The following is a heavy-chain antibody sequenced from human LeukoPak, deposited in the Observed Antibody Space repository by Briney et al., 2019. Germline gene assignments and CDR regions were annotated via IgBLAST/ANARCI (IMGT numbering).Heavy chain of an antibody. J-gene: IGHJ2*01. D-gene: IGHD5-24*01. CDR1: GGSISSSSYY. CDR2: IYYSGST. V-gene: IGHV4-39*07. CDR3: AREISGRTWLQTSADWYFDL. Sequence: PSETLSLTCTVSGGSISSSSYYWGWIRQPPGKGLEWIGSIYYSGSTYYNPSLKSRVTISVDTSKNQFSLKLSSVTAADTAVYYCAREISGRTWLQTSADWYFDLWGRGTLVTVSS.